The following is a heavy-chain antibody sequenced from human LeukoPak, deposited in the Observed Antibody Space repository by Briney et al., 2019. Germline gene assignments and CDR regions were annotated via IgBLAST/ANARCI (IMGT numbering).Heavy chain of an antibody. V-gene: IGHV1-46*01. Sequence: ASVKVSCKAAGYTFTNYYMHWVRQAPGQGLEWMGIMNPRGGTTIYAQKFLGRVTMTTDTSTTTVYMELSSLRSEDTAVYYCAREGSTASGPPDYWGQGTLVTVSS. CDR1: GYTFTNYY. D-gene: IGHD3-10*01. J-gene: IGHJ4*02. CDR2: MNPRGGTT. CDR3: AREGSTASGPPDY.